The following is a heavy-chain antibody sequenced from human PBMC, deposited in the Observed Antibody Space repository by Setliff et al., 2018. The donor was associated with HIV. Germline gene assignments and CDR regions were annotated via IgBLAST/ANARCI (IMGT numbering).Heavy chain of an antibody. D-gene: IGHD6-13*01. CDR1: GYTFTTYG. V-gene: IGHV1-18*01. CDR3: ARDFESTSSSSWYLPGNSWIDR. CDR2: IGPYSGNT. Sequence: ASVKVSCKASGYTFTTYGISWVRQAPGQGLQWLGWIGPYSGNTNYAQKLQGRVTMTTDTSTSTAYMELRSLRSDDTAVYYCARDFESTSSSSWYLPGNSWIDRWGQGTLVTVSS. J-gene: IGHJ5*02.